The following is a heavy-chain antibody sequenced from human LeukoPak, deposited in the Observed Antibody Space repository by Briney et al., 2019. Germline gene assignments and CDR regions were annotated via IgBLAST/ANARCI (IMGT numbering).Heavy chain of an antibody. CDR3: ARIHSGIDN. CDR2: ISAYNGNT. CDR1: GYTFTSYY. V-gene: IGHV1-18*04. D-gene: IGHD1-26*01. Sequence: ASVKVSCKASGYTFTSYYMHWVRQAPGQGLEWMGWISAYNGNTDYAQKLQGRVTMTTDTSTSTAYMELRSLRSDDTAVYYCARIHSGIDNWGQGTLVTVSS. J-gene: IGHJ4*02.